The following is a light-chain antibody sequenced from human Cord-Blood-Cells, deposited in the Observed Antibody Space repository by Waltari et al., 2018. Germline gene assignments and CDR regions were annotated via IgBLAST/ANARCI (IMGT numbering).Light chain of an antibody. V-gene: IGLV4-69*01. Sequence: QLVLTQSPSASASLRASVTLTCTLSIGPHSYAIACHRQQPEKGPRYLMKLNSDGSHSKGDGIPDRFSGSSSGAERYLTISSLQSEDEADYYCQTWGTGIRVFGGGTKLTVL. CDR1: IGPHSYA. CDR2: LNSDGSH. J-gene: IGLJ3*02. CDR3: QTWGTGIRV.